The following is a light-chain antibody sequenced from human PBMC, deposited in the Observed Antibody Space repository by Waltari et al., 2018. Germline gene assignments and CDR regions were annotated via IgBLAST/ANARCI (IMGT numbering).Light chain of an antibody. J-gene: IGLJ3*02. V-gene: IGLV4-69*01. CDR1: SGHSSNI. Sequence: QLVLTQSPSASASLGASVKLTCTLSSGHSSNIIAWLQQQPGKGPRDLMQVNSDGSHRKGDEIPDRFSGSSSGAERYLTSSSLQSEDEVDYYCETGGHGTWVFGVGTKLTVL. CDR3: ETGGHGTWV. CDR2: VNSDGSH.